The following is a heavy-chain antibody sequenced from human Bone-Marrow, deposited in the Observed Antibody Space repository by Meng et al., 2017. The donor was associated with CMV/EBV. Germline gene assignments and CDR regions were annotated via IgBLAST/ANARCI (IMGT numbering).Heavy chain of an antibody. Sequence: GESLKISCAASGFTFSSYWMSWVRQAPGKGLEWVSVIGSGGTAYHEDSVKGRFTVSRGNSKKTLYLQMNSLTAEDAAVYYCASLTPWAGGVTGWGQGTLVTVSS. V-gene: IGHV3-23*01. D-gene: IGHD3-16*01. J-gene: IGHJ4*02. CDR3: ASLTPWAGGVTG. CDR2: IGSGGTA. CDR1: GFTFSSYW.